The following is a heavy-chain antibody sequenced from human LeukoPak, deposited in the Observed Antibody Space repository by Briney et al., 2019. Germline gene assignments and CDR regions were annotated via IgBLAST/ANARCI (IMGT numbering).Heavy chain of an antibody. D-gene: IGHD6-19*01. Sequence: ASVKVSCKASGYTFTGYYMHWVRQAPGQGLEWMGWINPNSGGTNYAQKFQGRVTMTRDTSISTAYMELSRLRSDDTAVYYCARDWDSSGWYVWYFDLWGRGTLVTVSS. J-gene: IGHJ2*01. CDR2: INPNSGGT. CDR1: GYTFTGYY. CDR3: ARDWDSSGWYVWYFDL. V-gene: IGHV1-2*02.